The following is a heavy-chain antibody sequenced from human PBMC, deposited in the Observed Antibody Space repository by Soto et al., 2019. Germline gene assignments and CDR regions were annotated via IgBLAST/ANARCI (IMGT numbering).Heavy chain of an antibody. D-gene: IGHD6-13*01. CDR1: GFTFSSYG. CDR3: ARRPPGDAADFDY. Sequence: PGGSLRLSCAASGFTFSSYGMHWVRQAPGKGLEWVAVIWYDGSNKYYAESVKGRFTISRDNSKNTLYLQMNILRAEDTAVYYCARRPPGDAADFDYWGQGTLVTVSS. CDR2: IWYDGSNK. V-gene: IGHV3-33*01. J-gene: IGHJ4*02.